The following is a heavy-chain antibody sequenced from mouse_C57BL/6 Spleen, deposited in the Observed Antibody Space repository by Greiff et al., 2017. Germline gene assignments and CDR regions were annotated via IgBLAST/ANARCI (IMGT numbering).Heavy chain of an antibody. V-gene: IGHV5-2*01. CDR1: EYEFPSHD. J-gene: IGHJ2*01. CDR2: ITSDVGST. CDR3: ARHDAYSGYFDY. D-gene: IGHD2-3*01. Sequence: EVKLMESGGGLVQPGESLKLSCESNEYEFPSHDMSWVRKTPEKRLALVAAITSDVGSTYYPDTMESRFIISRDNTKKTLYLQRSSLRSEDTALYYCARHDAYSGYFDYWGQGTTLTVSS.